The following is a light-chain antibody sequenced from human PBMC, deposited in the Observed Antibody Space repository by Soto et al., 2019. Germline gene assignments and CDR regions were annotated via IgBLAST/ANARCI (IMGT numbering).Light chain of an antibody. V-gene: IGKV1-5*03. CDR2: KAS. J-gene: IGKJ5*01. Sequence: DIQMTQSPSTLSASVGDRVTITCRASQSVTTWLAWYQQKPGKAPKLLIYKASNLESGLPSRFTGSGSGTEFTLTISSLQSDDFDTYYCQQYSTYPITVGQGTRLEIK. CDR1: QSVTTW. CDR3: QQYSTYPIT.